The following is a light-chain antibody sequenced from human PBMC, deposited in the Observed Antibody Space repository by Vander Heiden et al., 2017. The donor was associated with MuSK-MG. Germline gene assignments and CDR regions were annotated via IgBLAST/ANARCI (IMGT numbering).Light chain of an antibody. V-gene: IGLV2-14*01. CDR1: SSDVGGDNY. CDR3: SSYTSSSTV. Sequence: QSALTQPASVSASPGQAITLSSPGTSSDVGGDNYVSWYQQHPGKAPKLMIYEVSNRPSGVSNRFSGSKSGNTASLTISGLQAEDEADYYCSSYTSSSTVFGGGTKLTVL. CDR2: EVS. J-gene: IGLJ2*01.